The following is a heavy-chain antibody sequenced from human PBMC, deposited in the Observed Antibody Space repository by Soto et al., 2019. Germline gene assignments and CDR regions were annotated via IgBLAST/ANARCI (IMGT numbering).Heavy chain of an antibody. J-gene: IGHJ3*02. CDR3: ARGGFDYIWGSYRYTGGHAFDI. CDR2: INHSGST. V-gene: IGHV4-34*01. D-gene: IGHD3-16*02. Sequence: SETLSLTCAVYGGSFSGYYWSWIRQPPGKGLEWIGEINHSGSTNYNPSLKSRVTISVDTSKNQFSLKLSSVTAADTAVYYCARGGFDYIWGSYRYTGGHAFDIWGQGTMVTVSS. CDR1: GGSFSGYY.